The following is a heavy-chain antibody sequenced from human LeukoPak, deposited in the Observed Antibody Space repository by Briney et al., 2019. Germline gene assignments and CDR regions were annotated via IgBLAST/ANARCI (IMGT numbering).Heavy chain of an antibody. V-gene: IGHV3-23*01. CDR1: GFTFSSYA. D-gene: IGHD6-19*01. Sequence: GGSLRLSCAASGFTFSSYAMSWVRQAPGKGLEWVSAISASGGSTYYADSVKGRSTISRDNSKNTLYLQMNSLRAEDTAVYYCARGIYSSGWYGLGAFDIWGQGTIVTVSS. CDR3: ARGIYSSGWYGLGAFDI. CDR2: ISASGGST. J-gene: IGHJ3*02.